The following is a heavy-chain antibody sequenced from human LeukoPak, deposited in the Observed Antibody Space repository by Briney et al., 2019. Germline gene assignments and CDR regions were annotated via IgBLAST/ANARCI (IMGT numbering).Heavy chain of an antibody. Sequence: SETLSLTCTVSGGSISSYYWSWIRQPPGKGLEWIGYIYYSGSTNYNPSLKSRVTISVDTSKNQFSPKLSSVTAADTAVYYCARAKGDLYSSSWYRSYYFDYWGQGTLVTVSS. V-gene: IGHV4-59*01. J-gene: IGHJ4*02. CDR3: ARAKGDLYSSSWYRSYYFDY. CDR1: GGSISSYY. CDR2: IYYSGST. D-gene: IGHD6-13*01.